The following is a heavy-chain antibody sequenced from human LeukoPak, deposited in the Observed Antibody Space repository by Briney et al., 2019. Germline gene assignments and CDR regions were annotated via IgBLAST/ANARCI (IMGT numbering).Heavy chain of an antibody. CDR1: GFTFDDYG. CDR2: IRGSGDST. D-gene: IGHD1-26*01. Sequence: GGSLRLSCAASGFTFDDYGMSWVRQAPGKGLEWVSGIRGSGDSTYYADSVKGRFTISRDNSKNTLYLQMNSLRAEDTAVYYCAKHLALVGATTTYDYWGQGTLVIVSS. J-gene: IGHJ4*02. CDR3: AKHLALVGATTTYDY. V-gene: IGHV3-23*01.